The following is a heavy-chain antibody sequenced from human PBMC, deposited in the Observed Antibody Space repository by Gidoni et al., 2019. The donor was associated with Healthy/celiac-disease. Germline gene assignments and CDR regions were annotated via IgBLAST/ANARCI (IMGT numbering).Heavy chain of an antibody. CDR3: ASGRITIFGVVITFDY. J-gene: IGHJ4*02. CDR2: IYYSGST. CDR1: GGSISSSSYY. D-gene: IGHD3-3*01. Sequence: QLQLQESGPGLVKPSETLSLTCTVSGGSISSSSYYWGWIRQPPGKGLEWIGSIYYSGSTYYNPSLKSRVTISVDTSKNQFPLKLSSVTAADTAVYYCASGRITIFGVVITFDYWGQGTLVTVSS. V-gene: IGHV4-39*01.